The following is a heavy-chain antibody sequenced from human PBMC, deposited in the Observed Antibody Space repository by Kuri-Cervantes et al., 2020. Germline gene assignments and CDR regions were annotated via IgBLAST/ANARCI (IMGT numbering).Heavy chain of an antibody. CDR1: GFTFSSYA. V-gene: IGHV3-23*01. J-gene: IGHJ5*02. CDR2: SGNGGGT. D-gene: IGHD5-18*01. CDR3: ASLGVDTAMVQASTNWFDP. Sequence: GESLKISCVASGFTFSSYAMSWVRQAPGKGLEWVSTSGNGGGTYYADSVKGRFSISRDNSKNTLYLQMNSLRAEDTAVYYCASLGVDTAMVQASTNWFDPWGQGTLSPSPQ.